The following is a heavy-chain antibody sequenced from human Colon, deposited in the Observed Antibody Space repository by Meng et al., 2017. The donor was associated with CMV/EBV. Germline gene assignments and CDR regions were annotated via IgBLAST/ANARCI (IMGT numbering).Heavy chain of an antibody. J-gene: IGHJ4*02. CDR3: MNRAYSQGQDF. CDR2: IYNDGST. CDR1: GGSISSSAYY. V-gene: IGHV4-39*07. Sequence: SETLSLTCSVSGGSISSSAYYWGWIRQPPGKGLEWIGSIYNDGSTYYNPSLKSRVSISVDTSRNQFSLKVTSVTAADTAVYYCMNRAYSQGQDFWGQGMLVTVS. D-gene: IGHD5-12*01.